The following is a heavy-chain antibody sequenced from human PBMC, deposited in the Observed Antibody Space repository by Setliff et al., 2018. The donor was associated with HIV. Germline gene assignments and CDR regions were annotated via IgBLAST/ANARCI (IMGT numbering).Heavy chain of an antibody. Sequence: ASVKVSCKASGYTFTSYYIHWVRQAPGQGLEWMGRINPSGGSTSYAQKFQGRVTMTRDTSTSTAYMELRSLRSEDTAVYYCARSRYQLLYDMDVWGKGTTVTVS. CDR3: ARSRYQLLYDMDV. D-gene: IGHD2-2*02. V-gene: IGHV1-46*01. CDR2: INPSGGST. CDR1: GYTFTSYY. J-gene: IGHJ6*03.